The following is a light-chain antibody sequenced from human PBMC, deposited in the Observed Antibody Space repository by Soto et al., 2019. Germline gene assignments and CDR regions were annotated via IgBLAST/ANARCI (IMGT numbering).Light chain of an antibody. CDR2: AAS. Sequence: DIPMTQSPSTLSASVGDRVTITCRASQSLSSWLAWYQQKPGKAPKLLIYAASTLQSGVPSRFTGSGSGTDFTLTISSLQPEDAATYYCQKCKVAPFTFGGGTKVDIK. J-gene: IGKJ4*01. CDR1: QSLSSW. CDR3: QKCKVAPFT. V-gene: IGKV1-27*01.